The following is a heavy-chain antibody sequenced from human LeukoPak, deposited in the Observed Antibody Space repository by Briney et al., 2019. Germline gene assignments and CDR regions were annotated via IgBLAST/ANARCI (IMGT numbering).Heavy chain of an antibody. D-gene: IGHD3-10*01. J-gene: IGHJ4*02. CDR2: IYYSGST. CDR3: ARHVGNSGSGSYLTYFDY. CDR1: GGPISSSSYY. V-gene: IGHV4-39*01. Sequence: SETLSLTCTVSGGPISSSSYYWGWIRQPPGKGLEWIGSIYYSGSTYYNPSLKSRVTISVDTSKNQFSLKLSSVTAADTAVYYCARHVGNSGSGSYLTYFDYWGQGTLVTVSS.